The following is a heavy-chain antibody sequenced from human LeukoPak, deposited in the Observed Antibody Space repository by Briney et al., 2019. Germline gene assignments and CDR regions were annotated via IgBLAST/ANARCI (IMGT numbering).Heavy chain of an antibody. V-gene: IGHV1-8*01. J-gene: IGHJ5*02. CDR2: MNPNSGNT. Sequence: ASVKVSYKASGYTFTSYDINWVRQATGQGREWMGWMNPNSGNTGYAQKFQGRVTMTRNTSISTAYMELSSLRSEDTAVYYCARGRSPYTMVRGVIGWFDPWGQGTLVTVSS. CDR1: GYTFTSYD. D-gene: IGHD3-10*01. CDR3: ARGRSPYTMVRGVIGWFDP.